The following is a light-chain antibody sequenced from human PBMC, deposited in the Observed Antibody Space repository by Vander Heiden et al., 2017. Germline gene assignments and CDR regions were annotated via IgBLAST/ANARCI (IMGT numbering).Light chain of an antibody. V-gene: IGLV2-14*03. CDR2: DVN. CDR1: SSDVGRFNY. CDR3: SSFTSTRTYV. Sequence: QSALTQPASVSVSPVQSMAISCTGTSSDVGRFNYVSWYQQHPGKAPKLMIFDVNNRPSGVSDRFSGSKSGNTASLTISGLQAEDEADYYCSSFTSTRTYVFGTGTKVTVL. J-gene: IGLJ1*01.